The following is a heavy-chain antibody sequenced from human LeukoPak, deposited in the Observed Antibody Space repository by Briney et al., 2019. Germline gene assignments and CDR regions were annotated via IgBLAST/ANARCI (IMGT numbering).Heavy chain of an antibody. CDR2: LSGSGGNT. CDR3: ARVRGQSDY. J-gene: IGHJ4*02. Sequence: GGSLRLSCAASGFTFSNYAMAWVRQAPGKGLEWVSGLSGSGGNTFYAVSVKGRFTISRDNPKNTLYLQMNSLRAEDTAVYYCARVRGQSDYWGQGTLVTVSS. V-gene: IGHV3-23*01. CDR1: GFTFSNYA.